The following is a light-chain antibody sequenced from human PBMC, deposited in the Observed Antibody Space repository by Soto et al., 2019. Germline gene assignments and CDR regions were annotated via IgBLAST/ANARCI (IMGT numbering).Light chain of an antibody. J-gene: IGKJ4*01. CDR2: DTS. CDR3: QPYNNWPLT. Sequence: EIVMTQSPATLSVSPGERATLSCRASQGIGDTLAWYQHKPGQTPRLLIYDTSTRATGVPTRFSGSRSGAEFTLTINSLQSEDSAVYYCQPYNNWPLTFGGGTKVDIK. CDR1: QGIGDT. V-gene: IGKV3-15*01.